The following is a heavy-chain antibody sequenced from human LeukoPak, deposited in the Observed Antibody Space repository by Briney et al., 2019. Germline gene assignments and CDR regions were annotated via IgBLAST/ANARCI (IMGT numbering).Heavy chain of an antibody. CDR1: GGTFSSYA. D-gene: IGHD4-17*01. CDR3: AREWVIDYGDYNVYHYFDY. Sequence: SVKVSCKASGGTFSSYAISWVRQAPGQGLEWMGRIIPIFGTANYAQKFQGRVTITTDESTSTAYMELSSLRSEDTAVYYCAREWVIDYGDYNVYHYFDYWGQGTLVTVSS. J-gene: IGHJ4*02. CDR2: IIPIFGTA. V-gene: IGHV1-69*05.